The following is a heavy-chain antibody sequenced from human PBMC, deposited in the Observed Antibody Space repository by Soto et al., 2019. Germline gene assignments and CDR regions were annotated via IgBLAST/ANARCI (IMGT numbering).Heavy chain of an antibody. CDR3: ARGVGADIFDY. D-gene: IGHD1-26*01. Sequence: PSLTCTVSGGSIISDDDDCILIRQPAGNGLECTGYINYSGSTYYNPSLQSRVIISVDASKNQFSLKLSSVTAADTAVYYCARGVGADIFDYWGQGILVTVSS. CDR2: INYSGST. CDR1: GGSIISDDDD. J-gene: IGHJ4*02. V-gene: IGHV4-30-4*01.